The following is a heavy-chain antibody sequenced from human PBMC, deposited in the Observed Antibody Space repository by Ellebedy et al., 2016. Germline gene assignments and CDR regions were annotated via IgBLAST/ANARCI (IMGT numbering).Heavy chain of an antibody. V-gene: IGHV1-46*01. CDR1: GYTFTSYY. Sequence: ASVKVSCXASGYTFTSYYMHWVRQAPGQGLEWMGIINPSGGSTSYAQKFQGRVTMTRDTSTSTVYMELSSLRSEDTAVYYCARDSNSYGRDYWGQGTLVTVSS. CDR2: INPSGGST. CDR3: ARDSNSYGRDY. D-gene: IGHD5-18*01. J-gene: IGHJ4*02.